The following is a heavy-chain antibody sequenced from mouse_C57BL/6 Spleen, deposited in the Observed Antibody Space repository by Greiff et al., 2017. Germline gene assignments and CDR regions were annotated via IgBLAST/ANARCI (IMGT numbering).Heavy chain of an antibody. CDR3: ARNRHYYGSSPYAMDY. Sequence: QVQLQQSGPELVKPGASVKISCKASGYAFSSSWMNWVKQRPGKGLEWIGRIYPGDGDTNYNGKFKGKATLTVDTSSSTAYMQLSSLTSEDSAVYYCARNRHYYGSSPYAMDYWGQGTSVTVSS. J-gene: IGHJ4*01. D-gene: IGHD1-1*01. CDR1: GYAFSSSW. CDR2: IYPGDGDT. V-gene: IGHV1-82*01.